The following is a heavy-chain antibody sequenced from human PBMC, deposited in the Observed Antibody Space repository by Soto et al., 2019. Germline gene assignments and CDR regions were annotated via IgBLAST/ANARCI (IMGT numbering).Heavy chain of an antibody. CDR1: GGTFSSYA. Sequence: QVQLVQSGAEVKKPGSSVKVSCRASGGTFSSYAVSWVRQAPGQGLEWMGVIIPLLNTPKYVQKFQGRVTITADASATAAYMELSSLRSEDTAVYYCARESSSPNYYYYGMDVCGQGTTVTVSS. V-gene: IGHV1-69*01. J-gene: IGHJ6*02. D-gene: IGHD6-6*01. CDR3: ARESSSPNYYYYGMDV. CDR2: IIPLLNTP.